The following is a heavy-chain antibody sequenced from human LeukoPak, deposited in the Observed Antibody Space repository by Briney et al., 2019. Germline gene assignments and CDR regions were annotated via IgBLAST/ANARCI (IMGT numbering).Heavy chain of an antibody. V-gene: IGHV3-30-3*01. D-gene: IGHD5-18*01. Sequence: PGGSLRLSCAASGFTFSSYAMHWVRQAPGKGLEWVAVISYDGSNKYYADSVKGRFTISRDNSKNTLYLQMSSLRAEDTAVYYCANPHSYDDAFDIWGQGTMVTVSS. CDR3: ANPHSYDDAFDI. CDR1: GFTFSSYA. CDR2: ISYDGSNK. J-gene: IGHJ3*02.